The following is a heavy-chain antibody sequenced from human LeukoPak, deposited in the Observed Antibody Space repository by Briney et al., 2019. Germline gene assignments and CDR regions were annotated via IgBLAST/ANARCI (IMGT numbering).Heavy chain of an antibody. CDR1: GFTFSSYW. D-gene: IGHD5-12*01. J-gene: IGHJ4*02. Sequence: GGSLRLSCAASGFTFSSYWMSWVCQAPGKGLEWVANIKQDGSEKYYVDSVKGRFTISRDNAKNSLYLQMNSLRAEDTAVYYCARERNSGYAWYFDYWGQGTLVTVSS. CDR3: ARERNSGYAWYFDY. V-gene: IGHV3-7*01. CDR2: IKQDGSEK.